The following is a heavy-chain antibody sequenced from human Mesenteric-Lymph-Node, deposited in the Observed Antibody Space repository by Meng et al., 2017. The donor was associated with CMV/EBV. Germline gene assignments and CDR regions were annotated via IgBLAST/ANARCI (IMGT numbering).Heavy chain of an antibody. CDR1: AVSISSGAYY. V-gene: IGHV4-31*03. Sequence: TFTVSAVSISSGAYYWSWIRQHPGKGLEWIGYIYYSGSTYYNPSLKSRVTISVDTSKNQFSLKLSSVTAADTAVYYCARDHGDYFDYWGQGTLVTVSS. CDR3: ARDHGDYFDY. CDR2: IYYSGST. J-gene: IGHJ4*02. D-gene: IGHD4-17*01.